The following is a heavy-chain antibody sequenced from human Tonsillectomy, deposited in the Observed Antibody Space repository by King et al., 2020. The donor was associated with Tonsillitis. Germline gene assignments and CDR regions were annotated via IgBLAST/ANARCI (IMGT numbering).Heavy chain of an antibody. V-gene: IGHV3-30*02. J-gene: IGHJ4*02. CDR1: GFTFSTYG. Sequence: VQLVESGGGVVQPGGSLRLSCAASGFTFSTYGMHWIRQAPGKGLEWVAFIRSDGSNKYYADSVKGRFTISRDNSKNTLYLQMNSLRAEYTAVYYCAKDSSGGGDYWGEGTLVTVSS. D-gene: IGHD2-15*01. CDR2: IRSDGSNK. CDR3: AKDSSGGGDY.